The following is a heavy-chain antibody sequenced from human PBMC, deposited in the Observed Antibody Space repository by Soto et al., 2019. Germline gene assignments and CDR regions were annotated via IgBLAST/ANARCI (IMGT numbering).Heavy chain of an antibody. Sequence: GASVKVYCNASGYTFTSYAMHWVRQAPGQRLEWMGWINAGNGNTKYSQKFQGRVTITRDTSASTAYMELSSLRSEDTAVYYCARDRVPMGATKSYGMDVWGQGPTVTVSS. CDR1: GYTFTSYA. D-gene: IGHD1-26*01. CDR2: INAGNGNT. J-gene: IGHJ6*02. V-gene: IGHV1-3*01. CDR3: ARDRVPMGATKSYGMDV.